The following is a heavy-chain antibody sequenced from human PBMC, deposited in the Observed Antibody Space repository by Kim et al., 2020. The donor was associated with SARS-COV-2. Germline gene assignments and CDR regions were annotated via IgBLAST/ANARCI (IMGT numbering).Heavy chain of an antibody. Sequence: ASVKVSCKASGYTFTSYYMHWVRQAPGQGLEWMGIINPSGGSTSYAQKFQGRVTMTRDTSTSTVYMELSSLRSEDTAVYYCARSLGTMVRGVIHPDYWGQGTLVTVSS. J-gene: IGHJ4*02. CDR3: ARSLGTMVRGVIHPDY. CDR1: GYTFTSYY. CDR2: INPSGGST. D-gene: IGHD3-10*01. V-gene: IGHV1-46*01.